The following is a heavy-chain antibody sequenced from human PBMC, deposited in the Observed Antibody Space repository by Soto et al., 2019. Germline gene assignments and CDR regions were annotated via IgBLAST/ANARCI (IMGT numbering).Heavy chain of an antibody. CDR3: ATSHYYDTSGYDAFDI. CDR1: GYTLTELS. Sequence: ASVKVSCQVSGYTLTELSMDWVRQAPGKGLEWMGGIDPEDGETIYAQKFQGRVTMTEDTSTDTAYMELSSLRSEDTAVYYCATSHYYDTSGYDAFDIWGQGTMVTVSS. CDR2: IDPEDGET. V-gene: IGHV1-24*01. J-gene: IGHJ3*02. D-gene: IGHD3-22*01.